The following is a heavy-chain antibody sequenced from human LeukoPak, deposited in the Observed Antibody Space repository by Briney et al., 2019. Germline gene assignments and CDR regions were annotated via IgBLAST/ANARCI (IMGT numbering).Heavy chain of an antibody. J-gene: IGHJ5*02. D-gene: IGHD1-1*01. CDR2: INRDGSGK. CDR3: ARVQTGTTNWFDP. Sequence: GGSLRLSCAASGFTLSTYWMSWVRQAPGKGLEWVANINRDGSGKYYVDSVRGRFTISRDNAKNSLYLQMNSLRAEDTAVCYCARVQTGTTNWFDPWGQGTLVTVSS. V-gene: IGHV3-7*04. CDR1: GFTLSTYW.